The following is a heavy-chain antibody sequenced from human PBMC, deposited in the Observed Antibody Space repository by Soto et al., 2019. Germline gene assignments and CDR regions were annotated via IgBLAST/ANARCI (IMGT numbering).Heavy chain of an antibody. V-gene: IGHV1-2*04. CDR1: GYTFTGYY. Sequence: ASVKVSCTASGYTFTGYYMHWVRQATGQGLEWMGWINPNSGGTNYAQKFQGWVTITRDMSTSTAYMELSGLRSEDTAVYYCAADVGGYIYGLGKYWGQGTLVTVSS. J-gene: IGHJ4*02. CDR3: AADVGGYIYGLGKY. D-gene: IGHD5-18*01. CDR2: INPNSGGT.